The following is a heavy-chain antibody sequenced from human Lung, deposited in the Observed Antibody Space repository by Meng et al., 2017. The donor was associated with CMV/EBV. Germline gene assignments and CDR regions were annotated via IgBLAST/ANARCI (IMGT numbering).Heavy chain of an antibody. D-gene: IGHD3-10*01. V-gene: IGHV3-53*01. CDR1: DFTVSSNY. J-gene: IGHJ6*02. CDR3: TRVFGSGSQRYGGYYGMDV. CDR2: IYSGGTT. Sequence: GGSXRLXCAASDFTVSSNYMSWVRQAPGKGLEWVSLIYSGGTTYYADSVKGRFTISRDNSKNTLYLQMNSLRAEDTAVYYCTRVFGSGSQRYGGYYGMDVWGQGXTVTVS.